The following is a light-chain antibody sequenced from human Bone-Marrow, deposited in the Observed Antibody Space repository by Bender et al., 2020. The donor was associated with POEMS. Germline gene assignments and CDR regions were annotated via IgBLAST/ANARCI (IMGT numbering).Light chain of an antibody. CDR2: EVS. V-gene: IGLV2-23*02. CDR1: SSDVGSYNL. Sequence: QSALTQPASVSGSPGQSITISCTGTSSDVGSYNLVSWYQQHPDKAPKLMIYEVSKRPSGVSNRFSGSKSGNTASLTISGLQAEDEADYYCCSYAGTYTYVFGTGTRVTVL. CDR3: CSYAGTYTYV. J-gene: IGLJ1*01.